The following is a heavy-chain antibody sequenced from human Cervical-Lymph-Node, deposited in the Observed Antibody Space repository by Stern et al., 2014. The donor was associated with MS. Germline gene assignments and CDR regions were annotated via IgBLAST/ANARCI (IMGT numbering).Heavy chain of an antibody. CDR3: ASTLHGGLYNWFDP. V-gene: IGHV3-21*01. Sequence: EVQLLESGGGLVTPGGSLRLSCAASGFTFSDYSMNWVRQAPGKGLEWVSSITNNGASMYYGDSVKGRFTISRDNAKNTLYLQMDSLSAEDTATYFCASTLHGGLYNWFDPWGQGTLVTVSS. CDR2: ITNNGASM. J-gene: IGHJ5*02. D-gene: IGHD2-2*01. CDR1: GFTFSDYS.